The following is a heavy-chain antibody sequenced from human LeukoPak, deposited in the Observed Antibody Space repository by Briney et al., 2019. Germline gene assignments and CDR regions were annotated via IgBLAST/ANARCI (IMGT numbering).Heavy chain of an antibody. Sequence: ASVKVSCTASGYTFTSYGISWVRQAPGQGLEWMGWISAYNGNTNYAQKLQGRVTMTTDTSTSTAYMELSSLRAEDTAVYYCATGGYVLRYFDWGQGTLVTVSS. D-gene: IGHD3-9*01. CDR1: GYTFTSYG. J-gene: IGHJ4*02. CDR2: ISAYNGNT. V-gene: IGHV1-18*01. CDR3: ATGGYVLRYFD.